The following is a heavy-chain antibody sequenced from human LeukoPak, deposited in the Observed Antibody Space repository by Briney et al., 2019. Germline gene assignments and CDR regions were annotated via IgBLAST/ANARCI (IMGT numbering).Heavy chain of an antibody. CDR2: INPSGGST. V-gene: IGHV1-46*01. J-gene: IGHJ3*02. D-gene: IGHD2-15*01. Sequence: GASVKVSCKASGYTFTSYYMHWVRQAPGQGLEWMGIINPSGGSTSYAQKFQGRVTMTRDTSTSTVYMELSSLRSEDTAVYYCASVYCSGGSCSFLGAFDIWGQGTMVTVSS. CDR1: GYTFTSYY. CDR3: ASVYCSGGSCSFLGAFDI.